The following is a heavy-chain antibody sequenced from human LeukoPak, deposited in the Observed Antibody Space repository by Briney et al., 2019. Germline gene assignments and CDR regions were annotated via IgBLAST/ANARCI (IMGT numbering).Heavy chain of an antibody. CDR3: ARDRVSSSWYYYGMDV. J-gene: IGHJ6*02. D-gene: IGHD6-13*01. Sequence: SETLSLTCTVSGGSISSGGYYWSWIRQHPGKGLEWIGYIYYSGSTYYNPSLKSRVTISVDTSKNQFPLKLSSVTAADTAVYYCARDRVSSSWYYYGMDVWGQGTTVTVSS. CDR2: IYYSGST. CDR1: GGSISSGGYY. V-gene: IGHV4-31*03.